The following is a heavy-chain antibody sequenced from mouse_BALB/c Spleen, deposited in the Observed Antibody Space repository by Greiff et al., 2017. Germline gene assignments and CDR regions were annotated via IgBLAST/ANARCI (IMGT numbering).Heavy chain of an antibody. CDR3: ARDRGDSSGYLFAY. Sequence: EVKLVESGGGLVQPGGSLKLSCAASGFTFSSYGMSWVRQTPDKRLELVATINSNGGSTYYPDSVKGRFTISRDNAKNTLYLQMSSLKSEDKAMYYCARDRGDSSGYLFAYWGQGTLVTVSA. V-gene: IGHV5-6-3*01. CDR2: INSNGGST. D-gene: IGHD3-2*01. CDR1: GFTFSSYG. J-gene: IGHJ3*01.